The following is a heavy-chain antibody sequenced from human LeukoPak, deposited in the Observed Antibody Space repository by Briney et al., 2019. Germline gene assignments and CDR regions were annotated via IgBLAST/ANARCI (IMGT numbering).Heavy chain of an antibody. CDR2: IYYSGST. J-gene: IGHJ4*02. Sequence: KPSETLSLTCTVSGGSISSGGYYWSWIRQHPGTGLEWIGYIYYSGSTYYNPSLKSRVTISVDTSKNQFSLKLSSVTAADTAVYYCARVDIAAAGSWPPVGYFDYWGQGTLVTVSS. CDR3: ARVDIAAAGSWPPVGYFDY. D-gene: IGHD6-13*01. V-gene: IGHV4-31*03. CDR1: GGSISSGGYY.